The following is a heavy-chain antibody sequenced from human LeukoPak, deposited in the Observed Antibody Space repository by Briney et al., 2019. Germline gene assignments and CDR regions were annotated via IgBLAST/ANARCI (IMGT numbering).Heavy chain of an antibody. D-gene: IGHD3-9*01. V-gene: IGHV1-8*03. CDR3: ALSPLRYFDWLLRYDAFDI. Sequence: GASVKVSCKASGYTFTSYYMHWVRQAPGQGLEWMGWMNPNSGNTGYAQKFQGRVTITRNTSISTAYMELSSLRSEDTAVYYCALSPLRYFDWLLRYDAFDIWGQGTMVTVSS. CDR1: GYTFTSYY. CDR2: MNPNSGNT. J-gene: IGHJ3*02.